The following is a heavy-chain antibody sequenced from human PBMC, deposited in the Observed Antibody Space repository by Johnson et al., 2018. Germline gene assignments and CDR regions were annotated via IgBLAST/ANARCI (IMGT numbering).Heavy chain of an antibody. J-gene: IGHJ6*02. V-gene: IGHV3-30*03. CDR1: GLSFSNYG. Sequence: QVQLVESGGGVVQXGRSLRLXCAASGLSFSNYGMHWVRQAPGKGLEWVAVVSYDGSNKYAADYVKGLFPISRDNSQNTLYLQLTSLRPEDTAVYYCTTDIVTLVRGVRGDVWGQGTTVTVSS. D-gene: IGHD3-10*01. CDR3: TTDIVTLVRGVRGDV. CDR2: VSYDGSNK.